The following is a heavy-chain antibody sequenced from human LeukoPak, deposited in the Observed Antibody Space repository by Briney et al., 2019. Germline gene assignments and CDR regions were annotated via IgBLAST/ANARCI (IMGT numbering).Heavy chain of an antibody. CDR3: ATPREELPIFDY. CDR2: FNHEDGKT. Sequence: GASVNVPCKVSGYTLTELSMHWVRQPPRKGREWMGGFNHEDGKTLYAQKLQDRVNKTEGTSTDTAYMELSSLRSEDTAVYDCATPREELPIFDYWGQGTLVTVSS. D-gene: IGHD1-26*01. CDR1: GYTLTELS. J-gene: IGHJ4*02. V-gene: IGHV1-24*01.